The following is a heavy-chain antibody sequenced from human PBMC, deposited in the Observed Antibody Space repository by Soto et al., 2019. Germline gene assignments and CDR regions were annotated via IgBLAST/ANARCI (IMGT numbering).Heavy chain of an antibody. CDR1: GLTFSSYA. Sequence: GGSLRLSCAASGLTFSSYAMSWVRQAPGKGLEWVSAISGSGGSTYYADSVKGRFTISRDNSKNTLYLQMNSLRAEDTAVYYCAKDLAVSRYGMDVWGQGTTVTVSS. D-gene: IGHD6-19*01. CDR2: ISGSGGST. V-gene: IGHV3-23*01. CDR3: AKDLAVSRYGMDV. J-gene: IGHJ6*02.